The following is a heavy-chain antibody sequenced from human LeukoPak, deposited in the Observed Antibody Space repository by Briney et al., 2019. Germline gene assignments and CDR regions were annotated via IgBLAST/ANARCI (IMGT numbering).Heavy chain of an antibody. CDR3: ARGTYYDSSGYHFDY. CDR1: GFIFSNYA. Sequence: GGSLRLSCAASGFIFSNYAMGWVRQAPGKGLEWVSVLYSGGSIYYAESVKGRFTISRDNSRNTLYLQMNSLRAEDTAVYYCARGTYYDSSGYHFDYWGQGTLVTVSS. V-gene: IGHV3-23*03. D-gene: IGHD3-22*01. CDR2: LYSGGSI. J-gene: IGHJ4*02.